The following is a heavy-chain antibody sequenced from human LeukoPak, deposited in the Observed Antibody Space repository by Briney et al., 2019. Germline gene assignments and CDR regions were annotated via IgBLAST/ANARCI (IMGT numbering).Heavy chain of an antibody. D-gene: IGHD4-17*01. Sequence: SETLSLTCVVSGGSISGYYWTWIRQPPGKGLEWIGYTYYRGSSSFNPSLRSRVTISVDMSKNQVSLKLTSVTAADTAVYYCARYDGDYSFDYWGQGTLVTVSS. CDR1: GGSISGYY. CDR3: ARYDGDYSFDY. CDR2: TYYRGSS. J-gene: IGHJ4*02. V-gene: IGHV4-59*01.